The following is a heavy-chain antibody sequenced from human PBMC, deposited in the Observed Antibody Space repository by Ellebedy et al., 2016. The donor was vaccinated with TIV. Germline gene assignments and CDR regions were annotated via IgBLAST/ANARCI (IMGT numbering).Heavy chain of an antibody. D-gene: IGHD3-10*01. CDR3: ARFQGFGELSWPFDI. CDR2: IYYSGST. Sequence: SETLSLTCTVSGGSISSYYWSWIRRPPGKGLEWIGCIYYSGSTNYNPSLKSRVTISVDTSKNQFSLKLSSVTAADTAVYYCARFQGFGELSWPFDIWGQGTMVTVSS. J-gene: IGHJ3*02. CDR1: GGSISSYY. V-gene: IGHV4-59*01.